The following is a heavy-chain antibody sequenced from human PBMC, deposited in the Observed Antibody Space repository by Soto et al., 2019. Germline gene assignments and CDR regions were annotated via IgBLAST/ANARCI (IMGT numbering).Heavy chain of an antibody. D-gene: IGHD4-4*01. CDR3: VKEGISNYNEYFDY. CDR1: GFIFATHT. CDR2: ITGSGIYT. J-gene: IGHJ4*02. V-gene: IGHV3-21*02. Sequence: VQLVESGGGLVQPGGSLRLSCAASGFIFATHTINWVRQAPGKGLEWVSSITGSGIYTRYADSVKGRFTISRDNAKASLYLQINSLGAEDTAVYYCVKEGISNYNEYFDYWGQGTLVTVSS.